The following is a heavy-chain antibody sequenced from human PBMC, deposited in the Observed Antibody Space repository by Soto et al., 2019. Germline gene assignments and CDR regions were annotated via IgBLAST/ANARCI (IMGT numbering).Heavy chain of an antibody. Sequence: QVQLVQSGPEVKKPGASVKVSCKTSGYTFTSYGISWVRQAPGQGLEWMGWISTYKGNTNYAQKFQGRVPMTTDTSTSTGYMELRSLRSDDTAVYYCATRSPAFDYWGQGTLVTVSS. J-gene: IGHJ4*02. CDR2: ISTYKGNT. V-gene: IGHV1-18*01. CDR1: GYTFTSYG. CDR3: ATRSPAFDY.